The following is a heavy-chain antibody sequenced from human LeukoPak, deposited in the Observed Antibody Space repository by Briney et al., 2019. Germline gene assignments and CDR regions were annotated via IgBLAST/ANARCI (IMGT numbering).Heavy chain of an antibody. CDR3: ARGVNWIDP. J-gene: IGHJ5*02. CDR2: INHSAIT. CDR1: GGSFSGYY. Sequence: SETLSLTCAVYGGSFSGYYWSWIRQPPGKGLEWIGEINHSAITNYNPALKSRVTISIDTSKNQFSLKLSSVTAADTAVYYCARGVNWIDPWGQGTLVTVSS. V-gene: IGHV4-34*01.